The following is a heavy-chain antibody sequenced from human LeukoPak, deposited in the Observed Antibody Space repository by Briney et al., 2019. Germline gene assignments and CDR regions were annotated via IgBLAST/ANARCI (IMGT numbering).Heavy chain of an antibody. CDR3: ARVTGGANFDH. CDR2: INPGSGNT. Sequence: GASVKVSCKASGYTFTSYYMHWVRQAPGQGLEWMGVINPGSGNTNYAQKFQDRVTMTRGTSTGTVYMELSSLRSEDTAVYFCARVTGGANFDHWGQGTLVTVSS. D-gene: IGHD1-14*01. CDR1: GYTFTSYY. J-gene: IGHJ4*02. V-gene: IGHV1-46*01.